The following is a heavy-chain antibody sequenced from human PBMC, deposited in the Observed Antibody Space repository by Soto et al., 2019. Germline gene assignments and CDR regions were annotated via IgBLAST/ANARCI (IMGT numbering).Heavy chain of an antibody. CDR1: GGTFSSYA. CDR3: AGDRQYQLPKSNEYCYYGMDV. J-gene: IGHJ6*02. CDR2: IIPIFGTA. D-gene: IGHD2-2*01. V-gene: IGHV1-69*01. Sequence: QVQLVQSGAEVKKPGSSVKVSCKASGGTFSSYAISWVRQAPGQGLEWMGGIIPIFGTANYAEKFQGRVTITADESPSTAYMELSSLRSEDTAVYYCAGDRQYQLPKSNEYCYYGMDVWGQGTTVTVSS.